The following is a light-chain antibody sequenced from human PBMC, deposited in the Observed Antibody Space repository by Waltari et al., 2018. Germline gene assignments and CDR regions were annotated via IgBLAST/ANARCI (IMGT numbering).Light chain of an antibody. J-gene: IGLJ2*01. CDR2: AVS. CDR1: ATDIGGYDY. Sequence: QSALTQPASVFGSLGQSVTLSCTGTATDIGGYDYVSWYQQHSRKAPKPLIFAVSSRPADICARFSAYKSCNTDSLTISGLQTEDEADYHCTSYTSKNTFIFGGGTRLTVL. CDR3: TSYTSKNTFI. V-gene: IGLV2-14*03.